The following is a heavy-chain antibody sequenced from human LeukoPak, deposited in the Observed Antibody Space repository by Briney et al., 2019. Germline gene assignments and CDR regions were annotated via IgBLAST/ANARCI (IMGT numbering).Heavy chain of an antibody. D-gene: IGHD1-20*01. Sequence: VASVTVSCKASGYTFTSYGFSWVRQAPGQGLEWMGWISAYNGDTNYAQKLQGRVTMTTDTSTSTAYMELRSLRSDGTAVYYCARDRKYNWNYFDYWGQGTLVTVSS. CDR2: ISAYNGDT. CDR1: GYTFTSYG. CDR3: ARDRKYNWNYFDY. J-gene: IGHJ4*02. V-gene: IGHV1-18*01.